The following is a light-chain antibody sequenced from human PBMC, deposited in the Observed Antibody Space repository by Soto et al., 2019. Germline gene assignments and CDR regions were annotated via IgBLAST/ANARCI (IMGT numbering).Light chain of an antibody. Sequence: EIVLTQSPGTLSLSPGERAILSCRASQSVSSSYLAWYQQKPGQAPRLLIYGASSRDTGIPDRFSGSGSGTDFTLTISRLEPEDFAVYYCQQYGSSPKTFGQGTKVEIK. CDR3: QQYGSSPKT. CDR1: QSVSSSY. CDR2: GAS. V-gene: IGKV3-20*01. J-gene: IGKJ1*01.